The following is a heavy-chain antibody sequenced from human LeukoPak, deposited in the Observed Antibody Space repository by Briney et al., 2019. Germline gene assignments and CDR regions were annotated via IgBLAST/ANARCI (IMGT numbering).Heavy chain of an antibody. CDR1: GFTFSSYW. CDR3: ARDSGDYGDYAAHYYFDY. D-gene: IGHD4-17*01. Sequence: GGSLRLSCVASGFTFSSYWMHWVRQDPRKGLVWVSRINGDGRNINYADSVRGRFTISRDNAKNTLYLQMNTLRVEDTAVYYCARDSGDYGDYAAHYYFDYWGQGTLVTVSS. V-gene: IGHV3-74*01. J-gene: IGHJ4*02. CDR2: INGDGRNI.